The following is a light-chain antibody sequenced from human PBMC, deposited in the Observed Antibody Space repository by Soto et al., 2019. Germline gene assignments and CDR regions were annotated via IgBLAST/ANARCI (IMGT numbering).Light chain of an antibody. V-gene: IGKV1-39*01. Sequence: DIQMTRSPSSLSASVGDRLTITCLASQSIVNYLNWYQQKPGKAPHLLIYAASSLQSGVPSRFRGSGSGTDFTLTIRTLQPEDFATYYCQQSRGTFDQRTKVDIK. CDR3: QQSRGT. CDR1: QSIVNY. J-gene: IGKJ1*01. CDR2: AAS.